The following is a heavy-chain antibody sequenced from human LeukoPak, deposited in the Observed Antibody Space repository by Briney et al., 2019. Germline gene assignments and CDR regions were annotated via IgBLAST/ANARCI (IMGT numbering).Heavy chain of an antibody. J-gene: IGHJ4*02. D-gene: IGHD5-24*01. Sequence: PSQTLSLTCAVSGGSISSGGYSWSWIRQPPGKGLEWIGYIYHSGSTYYNPSLKSRVTISVDRSKNQFSLKLSSVTAADTAVYYCASSLNSRDGYMGYWGQGTLVTVSS. CDR2: IYHSGST. CDR3: ASSLNSRDGYMGY. CDR1: GGSISSGGYS. V-gene: IGHV4-30-2*01.